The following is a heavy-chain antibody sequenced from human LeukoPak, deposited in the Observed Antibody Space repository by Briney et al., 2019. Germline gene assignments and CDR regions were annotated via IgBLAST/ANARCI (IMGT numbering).Heavy chain of an antibody. CDR1: GGSISSYY. Sequence: PETLSLTCTVSGGSISSYYWSWIRQPPGKGLEWIGYIYYSGSTNYNPSLQSRVTISVDTSKNQFSLKLSSVTAADTAVYYCARATYSSGWGTSDYWGQGTLVTVSS. CDR2: IYYSGST. D-gene: IGHD6-19*01. J-gene: IGHJ4*02. V-gene: IGHV4-59*01. CDR3: ARATYSSGWGTSDY.